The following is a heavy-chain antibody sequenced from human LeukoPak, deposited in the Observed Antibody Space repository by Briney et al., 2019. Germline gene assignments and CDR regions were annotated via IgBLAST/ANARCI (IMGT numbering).Heavy chain of an antibody. J-gene: IGHJ4*02. CDR2: INPNSGGT. Sequence: ASVKVSCKASGYSFTSYYMHWVRQAPGQGLEWMGWINPNSGGTNYAQKFQGRVTMTRDTSISTVYMEVSSLRSEDTAVYYCARDSYEDYYFDYWGQGTLVTVSS. CDR3: ARDSYEDYYFDY. V-gene: IGHV1-2*02. CDR1: GYSFTSYY. D-gene: IGHD3-3*01.